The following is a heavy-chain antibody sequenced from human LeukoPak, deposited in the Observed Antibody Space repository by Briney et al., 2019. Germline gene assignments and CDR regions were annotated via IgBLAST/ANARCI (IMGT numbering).Heavy chain of an antibody. CDR2: ISSSGSTI. D-gene: IGHD3-16*02. J-gene: IGHJ4*02. CDR1: GFTFSSCD. CDR3: ARDEPESSYGYYFDY. Sequence: GGSLRLSCVASGFTFSSCDMNWVRQPPGKGLEWISYISSSGSTISYADSVKGRFTISRDNAKNSLYLQMNSLRAEDTAVHYCARDEPESSYGYYFDYWGQGTLVTASS. V-gene: IGHV3-48*03.